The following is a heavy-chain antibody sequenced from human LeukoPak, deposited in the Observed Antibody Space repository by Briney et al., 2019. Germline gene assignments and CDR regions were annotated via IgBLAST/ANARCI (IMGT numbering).Heavy chain of an antibody. V-gene: IGHV3-33*01. CDR2: IWYDGSNK. J-gene: IGHJ4*02. CDR1: GFTFSSYG. CDR3: ARAESVYYFDY. Sequence: GGSLRLSCAASGFTFSSYGMHWVRQAPGKGLEWVAVIWYDGSNKYYADSVKGRFTIYRDNSKNTLYLQMNSLRAEDTAVYYCARAESVYYFDYWGQGTLVTVS. D-gene: IGHD3-10*01.